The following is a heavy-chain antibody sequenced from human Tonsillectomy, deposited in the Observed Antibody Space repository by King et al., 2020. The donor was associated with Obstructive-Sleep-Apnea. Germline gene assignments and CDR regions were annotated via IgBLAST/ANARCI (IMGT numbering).Heavy chain of an antibody. Sequence: VQLVESGGGVVQPGRSLRLSCAASGFTFSSYFMHWVRQAPGKGLEWVALTSYDGSNKYYADSVKGRFTISRDNSKNTLYLQMNSLRAEDTAVYSCARDPYESSALDYWGQGTLVTVSS. CDR1: GFTFSSYF. J-gene: IGHJ4*02. D-gene: IGHD3-22*01. V-gene: IGHV3-30*04. CDR2: TSYDGSNK. CDR3: ARDPYESSALDY.